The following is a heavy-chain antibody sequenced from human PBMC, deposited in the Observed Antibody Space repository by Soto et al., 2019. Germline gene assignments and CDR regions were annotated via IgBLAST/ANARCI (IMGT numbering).Heavy chain of an antibody. CDR1: GFTFGDYA. J-gene: IGHJ6*03. CDR2: IRSKAYGGTT. Sequence: GGSLRLSCTASGFTFGDYAMSWFRQAPGKGLEWVGFIRSKAYGGTTEYAASVKGRFTISRDDSKSIAYLQMNSLKTEDTAVYYCRGDYVPSYYYYYYMDVWGKGTTVTVSS. D-gene: IGHD2-21*02. CDR3: RGDYVPSYYYYYYMDV. V-gene: IGHV3-49*03.